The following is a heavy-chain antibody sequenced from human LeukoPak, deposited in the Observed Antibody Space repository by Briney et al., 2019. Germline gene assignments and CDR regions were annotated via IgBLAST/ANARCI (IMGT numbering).Heavy chain of an antibody. CDR3: ARGGGYDPFDY. Sequence: GGSLRLSCAAARFTFSSYVMNWVRQAPGKGLEWVSSISSSNSFIYYADSVKGRFTISRDNAKNSLYLQMNSLRAEDTAVYYCARGGGYDPFDYWGQGTLVTVSS. CDR2: ISSSNSFI. V-gene: IGHV3-21*01. D-gene: IGHD5-12*01. J-gene: IGHJ4*02. CDR1: RFTFSSYV.